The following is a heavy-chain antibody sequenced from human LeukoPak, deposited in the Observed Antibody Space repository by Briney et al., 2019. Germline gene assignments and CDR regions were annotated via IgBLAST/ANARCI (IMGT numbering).Heavy chain of an antibody. D-gene: IGHD1-26*01. J-gene: IGHJ4*02. CDR2: IVPMFGST. CDR1: GDTSTNYG. Sequence: GASVKVSCKLSGDTSTNYGISWVRQAPGQGLEWMGGIVPMFGSTEYAQKFQGRVKISADDSTSTVYMELSSLTSEDTAVYYCAREAGSYPTPAIYYFEYWGQGSLVTVSS. CDR3: AREAGSYPTPAIYYFEY. V-gene: IGHV1-69*13.